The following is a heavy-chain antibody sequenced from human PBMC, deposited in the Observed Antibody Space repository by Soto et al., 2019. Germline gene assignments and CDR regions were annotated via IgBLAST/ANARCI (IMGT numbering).Heavy chain of an antibody. CDR1: GFTVSSNY. V-gene: IGHV3-66*01. CDR2: IYSGGST. CDR3: ARDLFPGVPAAIKALEQGMNYYYYYMDV. Sequence: GGSLRLSCAASGFTVSSNYMSWVRQAPGKGLEWVSVIYSGGSTYYADSVKGRFTISRDNSKNTLYLQMNSLRAEDTAVYYCARDLFPGVPAAIKALEQGMNYYYYYMDVWGKGTTVTVSS. J-gene: IGHJ6*03. D-gene: IGHD2-2*02.